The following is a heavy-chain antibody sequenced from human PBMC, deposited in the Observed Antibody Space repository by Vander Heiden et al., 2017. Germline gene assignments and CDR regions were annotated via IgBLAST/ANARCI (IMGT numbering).Heavy chain of an antibody. Sequence: EVQLVESGGGLVKPGGSLRLSCAASGFTFSNAWMSWVRQAPGKGLEWVGRIKSKTDGGTTDYAAPVKGRFTISRDDSKNTLYLQMNSLKTEDTAVYYCTTDPKWGYSYGSRHFDYWGQGTLVTVSS. V-gene: IGHV3-15*01. J-gene: IGHJ4*02. CDR1: GFTFSNAW. CDR3: TTDPKWGYSYGSRHFDY. CDR2: IKSKTDGGTT. D-gene: IGHD5-18*01.